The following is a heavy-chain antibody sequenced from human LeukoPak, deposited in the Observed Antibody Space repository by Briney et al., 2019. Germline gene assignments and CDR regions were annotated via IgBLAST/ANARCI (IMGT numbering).Heavy chain of an antibody. J-gene: IGHJ4*02. CDR1: GFTFSSYE. CDR2: VSSSGSTI. CDR3: ARDRLGDSSSPPAFDY. D-gene: IGHD6-6*01. V-gene: IGHV3-48*03. Sequence: GGSLRLSCAASGFTFSSYEMNWVRQAPGKGLECVSYVSSSGSTIYYADSVKGRFTISRDNAKNSLYLQMNSLRAEDTAVYYCARDRLGDSSSPPAFDYWGQGTLVTVSS.